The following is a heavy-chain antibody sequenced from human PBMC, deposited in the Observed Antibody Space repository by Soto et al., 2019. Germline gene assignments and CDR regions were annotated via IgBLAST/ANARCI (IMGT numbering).Heavy chain of an antibody. D-gene: IGHD6-13*01. V-gene: IGHV6-1*01. J-gene: IGHJ6*02. Sequence: SQTLSLTCAISGDSVSSRSAAWNWIRQSPSRGLEWLGRTYYRSKWYNEYAVSVKSRITINPDTSKNQFSLQLNSVTPEDTAVYYCARDQGWEPQLVRQDYYYGMDVWGQGTTVTVSS. CDR3: ARDQGWEPQLVRQDYYYGMDV. CDR1: GDSVSSRSAA. CDR2: TYYRSKWYN.